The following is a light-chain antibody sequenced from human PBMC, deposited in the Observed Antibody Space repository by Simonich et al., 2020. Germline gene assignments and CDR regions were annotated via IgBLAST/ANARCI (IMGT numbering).Light chain of an antibody. Sequence: QLVLTQSPSTSASLGASVKLTCTLSSGHSSYAIAWHQQQPEKGPRYLMTLNSDGSHSKGDGIPDGFSGSSSGAERYLTISSLQSEDEADYYCQTWGTGIVVFGGGTKLTVL. CDR1: SGHSSYA. V-gene: IGLV4-69*01. J-gene: IGLJ2*01. CDR3: QTWGTGIVV. CDR2: LNSDGSH.